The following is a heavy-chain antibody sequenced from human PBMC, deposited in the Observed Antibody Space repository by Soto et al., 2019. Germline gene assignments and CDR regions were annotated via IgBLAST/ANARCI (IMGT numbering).Heavy chain of an antibody. Sequence: QVQLVQSGAEVKKPGASVKVSCKSSGYNFTSYGSRCVRQAPGQGLEWMGWISAYNGNTNYAQKLQGRVTMTTDTSTSTAYMELRCLRSDDTAVYYCARADYGDYYDAFDIWGQGTMVTVSS. CDR2: ISAYNGNT. J-gene: IGHJ3*02. V-gene: IGHV1-18*01. CDR3: ARADYGDYYDAFDI. D-gene: IGHD4-17*01. CDR1: GYNFTSYG.